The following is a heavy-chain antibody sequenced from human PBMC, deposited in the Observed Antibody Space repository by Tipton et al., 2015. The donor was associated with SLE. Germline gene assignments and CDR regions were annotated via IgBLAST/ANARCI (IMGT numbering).Heavy chain of an antibody. D-gene: IGHD1-26*01. Sequence: TLSLTCTVSGGSISSGSYYWSWIRQPAGKGLEWIGHIYTSGSTNYNPSPKSRVTISVDTSKNQFSLELSSVTAADTAVYYCVATRDAFDIWGQGTMVTVTS. CDR2: IYTSGST. J-gene: IGHJ3*02. V-gene: IGHV4-61*09. CDR3: VATRDAFDI. CDR1: GGSISSGSYY.